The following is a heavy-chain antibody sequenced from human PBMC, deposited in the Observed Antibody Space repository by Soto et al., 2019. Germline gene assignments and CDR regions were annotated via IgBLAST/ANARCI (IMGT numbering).Heavy chain of an antibody. D-gene: IGHD3-16*01. CDR3: ASIMRGGDAFDI. CDR1: GLTFSSYA. Sequence: PGGSLRLSCAASGLTFSSYAMHWVRQAPGKGLEWVAVISYDGSNKYYADSVKGRFTISRDNSKNTLYLQMNSLRAEDTAVYYCASIMRGGDAFDIWGQGTMVTVSS. CDR2: ISYDGSNK. V-gene: IGHV3-30*14. J-gene: IGHJ3*02.